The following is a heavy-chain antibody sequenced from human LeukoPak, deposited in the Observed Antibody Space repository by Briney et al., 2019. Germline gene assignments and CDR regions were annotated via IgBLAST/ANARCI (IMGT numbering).Heavy chain of an antibody. Sequence: PGGSLKLSCAASGFTFSTYWMTWVRQAPGKGLEWVANTKEDGSEKYYVDSVRARFTISIDNGKNSLYLQMNRLRAEDTAVYYCARLYNWNYGPLDYWGQGTRVTVSS. CDR3: ARLYNWNYGPLDY. CDR2: TKEDGSEK. J-gene: IGHJ4*02. D-gene: IGHD1-7*01. V-gene: IGHV3-7*05. CDR1: GFTFSTYW.